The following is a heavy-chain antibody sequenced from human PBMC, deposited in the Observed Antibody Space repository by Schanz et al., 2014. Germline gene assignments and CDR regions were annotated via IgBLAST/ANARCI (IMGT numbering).Heavy chain of an antibody. J-gene: IGHJ6*02. CDR2: IIPILGIA. V-gene: IGHV1-69*04. CDR3: ARDLTVDTGYVVHYYYYGMDV. Sequence: QVQLVQSGAEVKKPGSPVKVSCKSSGGTFSSYAISWVRQAPGQGLEWMGRIIPILGIANYAQKFQGRVTIAADRSTSTAYMELSSLRSEDTAVYFCARDLTVDTGYVVHYYYYGMDVWGQGTTVTVSS. D-gene: IGHD5-12*01. CDR1: GGTFSSYA.